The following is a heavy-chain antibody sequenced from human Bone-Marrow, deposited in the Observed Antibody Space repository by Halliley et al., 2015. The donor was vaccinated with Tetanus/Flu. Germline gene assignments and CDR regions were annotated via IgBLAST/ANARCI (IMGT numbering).Heavy chain of an antibody. Sequence: TLSLTCSVSGSISKYYWSWTRQSPGKGLEWIGYIYYSGDTVYNPSLRSRVTLSVDKSKNQFSLKLKSVTAADTGKYYCAYYG. CDR2: IYYSGDT. V-gene: IGHV4-59*01. CDR3: AYYG. CDR1: GSISKYY. J-gene: IGHJ6*01.